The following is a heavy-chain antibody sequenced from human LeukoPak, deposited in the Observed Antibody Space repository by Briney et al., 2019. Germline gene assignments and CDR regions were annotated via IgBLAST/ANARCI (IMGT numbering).Heavy chain of an antibody. D-gene: IGHD3-16*01. CDR2: IYYSGST. CDR3: ARLTPRSTFYFDD. Sequence: SGTLSLTCTVSGGSISSYYWSWIRQPPGKGLEWIGYIYYSGSTNYNPSLKSRVTISVDTSKNQFSLKLSSVTAADTAVYYCARLTPRSTFYFDDWGQGILVTVAS. CDR1: GGSISSYY. V-gene: IGHV4-59*01. J-gene: IGHJ4*02.